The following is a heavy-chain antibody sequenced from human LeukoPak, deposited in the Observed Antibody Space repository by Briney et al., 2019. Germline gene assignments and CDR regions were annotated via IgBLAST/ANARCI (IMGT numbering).Heavy chain of an antibody. D-gene: IGHD3-3*01. CDR3: AKGWSSYDAFDI. Sequence: QTGGSLRLSCAASGLTFSTYAMSWVRQAPGKGLEWVSAITDSGGSAYYADSVKGRFTISRDNSKNTLYLQMNSLRAEDTAVYYCAKGWSSYDAFDIWGQGTMVTVSS. J-gene: IGHJ3*02. V-gene: IGHV3-23*01. CDR1: GLTFSTYA. CDR2: ITDSGGSA.